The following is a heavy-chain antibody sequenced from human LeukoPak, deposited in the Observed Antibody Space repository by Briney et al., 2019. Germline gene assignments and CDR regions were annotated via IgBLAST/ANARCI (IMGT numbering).Heavy chain of an antibody. V-gene: IGHV3-30*02. D-gene: IGHD6-13*01. J-gene: IGHJ4*02. CDR1: GFMFNTYV. CDR3: AKGSSWSFDY. Sequence: GGSLRLSRAASGFMFNTYVMHWVRQAPGKGLERVAFIRHDGSNKYYADSVKGRFTISRDNSKNTLYLQMNSLRTEDTAVYYCAKGSSWSFDYWGQGTLVTVSS. CDR2: IRHDGSNK.